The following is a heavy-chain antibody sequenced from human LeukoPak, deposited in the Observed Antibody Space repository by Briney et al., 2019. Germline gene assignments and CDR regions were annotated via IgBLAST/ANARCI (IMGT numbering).Heavy chain of an antibody. CDR3: ARVKRFQGMLDY. Sequence: SETLSLTCAVYGGSFSGYYWSWIRQPPGKGLEWIGEINHSGSTNYNPSLKSRVTISVDTSKNQFSLKLSSVTAVDTAVYYCARVKRFQGMLDYWGQGTLVTVSS. J-gene: IGHJ4*02. D-gene: IGHD3-3*01. CDR2: INHSGST. CDR1: GGSFSGYY. V-gene: IGHV4-34*01.